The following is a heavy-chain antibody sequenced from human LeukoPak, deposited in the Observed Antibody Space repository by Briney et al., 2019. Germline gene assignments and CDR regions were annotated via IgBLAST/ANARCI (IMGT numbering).Heavy chain of an antibody. CDR3: ASLPTIFGVVYYYYMDV. V-gene: IGHV4-34*01. Sequence: SETLSLTCAVYGGSFSDYYWSWIRQPPGKGLEWIGEMSYSGNTKYNPSLMSRVTISLDTSENQFSLKLSSATAADTAVYYCASLPTIFGVVYYYYMDVWGKGTTVTVSS. CDR2: MSYSGNT. CDR1: GGSFSDYY. J-gene: IGHJ6*03. D-gene: IGHD3-3*01.